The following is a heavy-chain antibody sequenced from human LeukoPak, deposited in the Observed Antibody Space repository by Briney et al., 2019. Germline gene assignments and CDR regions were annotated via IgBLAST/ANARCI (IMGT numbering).Heavy chain of an antibody. D-gene: IGHD1-26*01. V-gene: IGHV3-74*01. Sequence: GGSLRLSCAASGFTFSRSWIHWVRQAPGKGLVWVSRINKDGSVIDYAESVKGRFSISRDNAKNTLYLQMNSLRVEDTAIYYCVKVRGRARVGYFDYWGQGALVTVSS. CDR2: INKDGSVI. J-gene: IGHJ4*02. CDR3: VKVRGRARVGYFDY. CDR1: GFTFSRSW.